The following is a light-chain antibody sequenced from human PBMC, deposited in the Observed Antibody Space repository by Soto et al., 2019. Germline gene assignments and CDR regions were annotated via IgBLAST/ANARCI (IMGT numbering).Light chain of an antibody. J-gene: IGKJ1*01. CDR2: DAS. V-gene: IGKV3-11*01. CDR1: QTVSSF. Sequence: EIVLTQSPGTLSLSPWERATLSCRASQTVSSFLAWYQQRPGQAPRLLIYDASHRATGIPARFSGSGSGTDFTLTISSLEPEDFAVYYCQQRSNWPKTFGQGTKVDIK. CDR3: QQRSNWPKT.